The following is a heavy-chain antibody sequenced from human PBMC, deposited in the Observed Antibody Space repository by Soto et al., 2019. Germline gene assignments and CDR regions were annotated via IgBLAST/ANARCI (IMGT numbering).Heavy chain of an antibody. CDR1: GGTFSSYA. J-gene: IGHJ6*02. CDR2: IIPIFGTA. CDR3: AKHAKSFYYGMEV. D-gene: IGHD1-26*01. Sequence: QVQLVQSGAEVKKPGSSVKVSCKASGGTFSSYAISWVRQAPGQGLEWMGGIIPIFGTANYAQKFLGRVTITADESMSCAYMELRSLRSEDRDVYFCAKHAKSFYYGMEVWGQGNTFTDSS. V-gene: IGHV1-69*12.